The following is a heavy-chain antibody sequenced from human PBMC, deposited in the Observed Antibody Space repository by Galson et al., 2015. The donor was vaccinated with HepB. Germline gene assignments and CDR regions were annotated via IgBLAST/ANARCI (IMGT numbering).Heavy chain of an antibody. CDR1: GDSVSSNSAA. J-gene: IGHJ4*02. CDR2: TYYRSKWYN. Sequence: CAISGDSVSSNSAAWNWIRQSPSRGLEWLGRTYYRSKWYNDYAVSVQSRITINPDTSKNQFSLQLNSVTPEDTALYYCARWPRSGTVASGTERGFDYWGQGTLVTVSS. CDR3: ARWPRSGTVASGTERGFDY. V-gene: IGHV6-1*01. D-gene: IGHD6-13*01.